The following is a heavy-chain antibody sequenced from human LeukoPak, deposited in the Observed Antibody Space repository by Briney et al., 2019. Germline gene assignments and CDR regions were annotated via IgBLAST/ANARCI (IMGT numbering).Heavy chain of an antibody. Sequence: GGSLRLSCAASGFTFSSYAMSWVRQAPGKGLEWVSAVSGAGGSTYYADSVKGRFTISRDNSRNTLSLQMNSLRAEDTAVYYCAKGSGWFSHDAFDIWGQGTMVTVSS. CDR3: AKGSGWFSHDAFDI. J-gene: IGHJ3*02. CDR2: VSGAGGST. CDR1: GFTFSSYA. V-gene: IGHV3-23*01. D-gene: IGHD6-19*01.